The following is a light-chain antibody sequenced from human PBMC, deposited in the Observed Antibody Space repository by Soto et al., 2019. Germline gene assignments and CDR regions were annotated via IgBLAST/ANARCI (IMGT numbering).Light chain of an antibody. CDR2: EVS. CDR3: CSYTGNTTPV. CDR1: SNDVGGYAY. V-gene: IGLV2-14*01. J-gene: IGLJ3*02. Sequence: QSLLTQPASVSGSPGQSITISCTGTSNDVGGYAYVSWYQQYPGKAPKLVISEVSNRPSGVSHRFSGSRSGNTASLTISGLQAEDEADYHCCSYTGNTTPVFGGGTKLTVL.